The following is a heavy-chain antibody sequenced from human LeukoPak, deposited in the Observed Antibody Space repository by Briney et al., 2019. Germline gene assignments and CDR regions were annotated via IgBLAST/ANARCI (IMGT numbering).Heavy chain of an antibody. CDR1: GGSFRSSF. Sequence: SGPLYLPCPVSGGSFRSSFWSFFRQPPGRGREGFGYIYSTGSTNSNRSLKGGVSISLYTSKNQFSLQLHSVTAADTAEYFCSGGSRSVHFDYWGQGTLVTVSS. V-gene: IGHV4-4*09. CDR3: SGGSRSVHFDY. D-gene: IGHD2-15*01. CDR2: IYSTGST. J-gene: IGHJ4*02.